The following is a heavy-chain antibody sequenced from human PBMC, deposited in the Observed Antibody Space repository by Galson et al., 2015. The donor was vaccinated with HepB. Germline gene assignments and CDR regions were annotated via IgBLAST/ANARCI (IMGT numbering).Heavy chain of an antibody. D-gene: IGHD6-19*01. J-gene: IGHJ4*02. CDR1: GFTFSSYA. Sequence: SLRLSCAASGFTFSSYAMSWVRQAPGKGLDWVSTISGSGGVTYYADSVKGRFAISRDNSKNTLYLQLNSLRAEDTAVYFCAKPVGRGSAWYPFESWGQGALLPLS. CDR3: AKPVGRGSAWYPFES. CDR2: ISGSGGVT. V-gene: IGHV3-23*01.